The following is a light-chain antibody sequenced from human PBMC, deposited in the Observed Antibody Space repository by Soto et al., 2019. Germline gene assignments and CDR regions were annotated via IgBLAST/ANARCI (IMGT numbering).Light chain of an antibody. V-gene: IGKV3-20*01. CDR3: QQYGSSPLT. CDR1: QSVYNRY. CDR2: GAS. Sequence: DIVLTQSPGTLSLSPGERATLSCRASQSVYNRYLAWYQQKPDQAPRLLIYGASSRATGIPDRFSGSGSETEFTLTISRLEPEDFAVYYCQQYGSSPLTFGQGTKVEVK. J-gene: IGKJ1*01.